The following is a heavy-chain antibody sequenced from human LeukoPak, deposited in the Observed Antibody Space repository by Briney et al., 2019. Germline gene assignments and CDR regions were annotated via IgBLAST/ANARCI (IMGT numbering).Heavy chain of an antibody. CDR3: ARTDETAPAEDFQH. J-gene: IGHJ1*01. Sequence: GGSLRLSCAASGFSVSSNYMSWVRQAPWKELEWVSVIYSGGSTYYADSVKGRFTISRDNSKNTLYLQMKSLRAEDTAVFYCARTDETAPAEDFQHWGQGTLVTVSS. CDR2: IYSGGST. CDR1: GFSVSSNY. V-gene: IGHV3-53*01. D-gene: IGHD2-21*02.